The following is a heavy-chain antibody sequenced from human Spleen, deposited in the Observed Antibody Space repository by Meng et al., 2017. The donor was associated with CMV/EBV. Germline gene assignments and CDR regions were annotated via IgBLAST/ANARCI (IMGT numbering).Heavy chain of an antibody. J-gene: IGHJ4*02. V-gene: IGHV5-51*01. Sequence: GESLKISCKGSGYNFANYWIGWVRQMPGKGLEWMGIMYPGNSDYRYSPSFQGQVTVSADESINTAYLQWSSLKASDTATYYCARHRDGSSWYSEPYFDYWGQGTLVTVSS. CDR2: MYPGNSDY. CDR1: GYNFANYW. D-gene: IGHD6-13*01. CDR3: ARHRDGSSWYSEPYFDY.